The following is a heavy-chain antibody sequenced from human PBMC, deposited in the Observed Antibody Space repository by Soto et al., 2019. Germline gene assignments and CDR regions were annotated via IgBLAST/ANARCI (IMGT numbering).Heavy chain of an antibody. V-gene: IGHV1-69*13. CDR2: IIPIFGTA. Sequence: SVKVSCKSSGVTFSSYAISWVRQAPGQGLEWMGGIIPIFGTANYAQKFQGRVTITADESTSTAYMELSSLRSEDTAVYYCARGEGDRYDFDYWGQGTLVTVSS. J-gene: IGHJ4*02. D-gene: IGHD5-12*01. CDR3: ARGEGDRYDFDY. CDR1: GVTFSSYA.